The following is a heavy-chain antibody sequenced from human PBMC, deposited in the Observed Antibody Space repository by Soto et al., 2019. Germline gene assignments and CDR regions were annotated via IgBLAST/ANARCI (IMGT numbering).Heavy chain of an antibody. CDR1: GYTFTSYG. D-gene: IGHD3-10*01. J-gene: IGHJ3*02. V-gene: IGHV1-18*01. CDR3: ARDYGSGYDAFDI. Sequence: ASVKVSCKASGYTFTSYGISWVRQAPGQGLEWMGWISAYNGNTNYAQKLQGRVTMTTVTSTSTAYMELRSLRSYDTAVYYCARDYGSGYDAFDIWGQGTMVTVSS. CDR2: ISAYNGNT.